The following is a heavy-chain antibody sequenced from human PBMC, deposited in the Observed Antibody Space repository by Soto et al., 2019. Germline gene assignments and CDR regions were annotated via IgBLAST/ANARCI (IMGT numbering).Heavy chain of an antibody. Sequence: SETLSLTCAVYGGSFSGYYWSWIRQPPGKGLEWIGEINHSGSTNYNPSLKSRVTISVDTSKNQFSLKLSSVTAADTAVYYCARRKNLDSSGYNWFDPWGQGTLVTVSS. CDR3: ARRKNLDSSGYNWFDP. V-gene: IGHV4-34*01. D-gene: IGHD3-22*01. J-gene: IGHJ5*02. CDR2: INHSGST. CDR1: GGSFSGYY.